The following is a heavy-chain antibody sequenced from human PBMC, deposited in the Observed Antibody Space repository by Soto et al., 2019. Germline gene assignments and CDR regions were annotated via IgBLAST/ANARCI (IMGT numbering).Heavy chain of an antibody. CDR3: ARDHGDY. J-gene: IGHJ4*02. Sequence: GGSLRLSCAASGFIFSNYAMSWVRQAPGKGLEWVSVIYRGGSTFYADSVKGRFTISRDNSKNTLYLQMNSLRAEDTAVYYCARDHGDYWGQGTLVTVSS. CDR1: GFIFSNYA. V-gene: IGHV3-53*01. CDR2: IYRGGST.